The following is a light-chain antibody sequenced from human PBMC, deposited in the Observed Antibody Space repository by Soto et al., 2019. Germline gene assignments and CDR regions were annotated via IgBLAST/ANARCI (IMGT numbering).Light chain of an antibody. Sequence: QSALTQPASVSGSPGQSITISCTGTSSDVGGYNSVSWYQQHPGKAPNLMIYEVSNRPSGVSNRFSGSKSGNTASLTISGLQAEDEADYYCSSYTSSSTLYVFGAGTKLTVL. CDR3: SSYTSSSTLYV. CDR1: SSDVGGYNS. V-gene: IGLV2-14*01. CDR2: EVS. J-gene: IGLJ1*01.